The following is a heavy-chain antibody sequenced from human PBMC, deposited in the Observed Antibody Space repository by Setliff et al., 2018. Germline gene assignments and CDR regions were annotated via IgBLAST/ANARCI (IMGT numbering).Heavy chain of an antibody. CDR2: IWYDGSNK. J-gene: IGHJ4*02. D-gene: IGHD3-16*01. V-gene: IGHV3-33*01. Sequence: GGSLRLSCAAPGFTFSSYGMHWVRQAPGKGLEWVAVIWYDGSNKYYADSVKGRSTISRDNSMHTLYLQMNSLRAEDTAVYYCARYGGEYWGQGTLVTV. CDR3: ARYGGEY. CDR1: GFTFSSYG.